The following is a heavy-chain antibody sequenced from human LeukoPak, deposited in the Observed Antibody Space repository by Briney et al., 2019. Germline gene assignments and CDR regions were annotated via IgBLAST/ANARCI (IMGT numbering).Heavy chain of an antibody. CDR1: GGYISGFY. CDR3: ARGPLAARRYYFDY. CDR2: VHYSGST. Sequence: SETLSLTCTVSGGYISGFYWSWIRQPPEKGLEWIGYVHYSGSTNYNPSLKSRVIISVDSSKNQFSLKLSSVTAADTAVYYCARGPLAARRYYFDYWGQGTLVTVSS. J-gene: IGHJ4*02. D-gene: IGHD6-6*01. V-gene: IGHV4-59*12.